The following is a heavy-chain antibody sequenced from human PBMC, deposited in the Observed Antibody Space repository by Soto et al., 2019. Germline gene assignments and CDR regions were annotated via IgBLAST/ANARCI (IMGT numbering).Heavy chain of an antibody. CDR3: ARDAYCSSTSCFYYYGMDV. CDR2: ISSSSSYI. D-gene: IGHD2-2*01. Sequence: EVQLVESGGGLVKPGGSLRLSCAASGFTFSSYSMNWVRQAPGKGLEWVSSISSSSSYIYYADSVKGRFTISRDNAKNSLYLQMNSLSGEDTAVYYCARDAYCSSTSCFYYYGMDVWGQGTTVTVSS. J-gene: IGHJ6*02. V-gene: IGHV3-21*01. CDR1: GFTFSSYS.